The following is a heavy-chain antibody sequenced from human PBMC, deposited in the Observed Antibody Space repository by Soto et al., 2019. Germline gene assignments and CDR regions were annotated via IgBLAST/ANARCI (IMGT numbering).Heavy chain of an antibody. CDR1: GYTFTSYA. V-gene: IGHV1-3*01. CDR2: ISAGDGKT. J-gene: IGHJ4*02. D-gene: IGHD3-22*01. Sequence: ASVKVSCKASGYTFTSYAMHWVRQAPGQRLEWMGWISAGDGKTNYSQNFQGRVTITKDTSASTAYMELSSLISEDTAMYYCVRDYASDSGVHLDFWGQGTLVTVSS. CDR3: VRDYASDSGVHLDF.